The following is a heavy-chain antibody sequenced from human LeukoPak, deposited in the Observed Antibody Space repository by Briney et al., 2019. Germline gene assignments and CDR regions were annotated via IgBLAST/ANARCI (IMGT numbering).Heavy chain of an antibody. J-gene: IGHJ4*02. CDR3: ARVDVVVAALDY. D-gene: IGHD2-15*01. Sequence: PGGSLRLSCAASGFTFDDYAMSWVCQPPGKGLEWVSGIRRNGGITNYADSVKGRFTISRDNAKKSLYLQMNSLRAEDTAFYYCARVDVVVAALDYWGQGTLVTVSS. CDR1: GFTFDDYA. CDR2: IRRNGGIT. V-gene: IGHV3-20*04.